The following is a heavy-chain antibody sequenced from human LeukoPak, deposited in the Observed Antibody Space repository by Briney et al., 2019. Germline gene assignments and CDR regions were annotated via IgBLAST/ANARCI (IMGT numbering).Heavy chain of an antibody. CDR2: INPNSGGT. D-gene: IGHD3-22*01. CDR1: GYTFTGYY. Sequence: ASVKVSCKASGYTFTGYYMHWVRQAPGQGLEWMGWINPNSGGTNYAQKFQGRVTMTRDTSISTAYMELSRLRSDDTAVYYCARGLATYDSSGYTAFDIWGQGTMVTVSS. J-gene: IGHJ3*02. V-gene: IGHV1-2*02. CDR3: ARGLATYDSSGYTAFDI.